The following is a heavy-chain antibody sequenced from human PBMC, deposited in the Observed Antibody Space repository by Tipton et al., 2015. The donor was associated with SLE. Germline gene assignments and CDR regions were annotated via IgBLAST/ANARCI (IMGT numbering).Heavy chain of an antibody. D-gene: IGHD2-21*01. CDR1: GYSISTGFY. V-gene: IGHV4-38-2*02. Sequence: TLSLTCTVSGYSISTGFYWGWIRQPPGKGLDWIGHVSPSGDTNYNPSLESRVTISRDTPNNQFSLKLNSVTAADTAVYYCVRQRLWSDYWGQGNLVTVSS. J-gene: IGHJ4*02. CDR3: VRQRLWSDY. CDR2: VSPSGDT.